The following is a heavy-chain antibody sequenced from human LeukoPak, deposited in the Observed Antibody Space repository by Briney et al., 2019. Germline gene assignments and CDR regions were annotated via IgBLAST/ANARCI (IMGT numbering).Heavy chain of an antibody. CDR3: AKVGIAVNWFDP. CDR2: ISGSGGST. Sequence: GGSLRLSCAASGFTFSSYAMNWVRQAPGKGLEWVSTISGSGGSTSYADSVKGRFTISRDNSKNTLYLHVNSLRADDTAVYYCAKVGIAVNWFDPWGQGTLVTVSS. V-gene: IGHV3-23*01. J-gene: IGHJ5*02. CDR1: GFTFSSYA.